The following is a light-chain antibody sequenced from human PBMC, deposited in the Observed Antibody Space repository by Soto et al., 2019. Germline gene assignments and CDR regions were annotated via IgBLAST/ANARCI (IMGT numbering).Light chain of an antibody. Sequence: QSALTQPPSASGSPGQSVTISGTGTSSDVGGFKYVSWYRQYPGKAPKLILYEVSQRPSGVPDRFSGSKSGNTASLTVSGLQAEDEADYYCISYAGLNISLVFGTGTKVTVL. CDR3: ISYAGLNISLV. CDR2: EVS. V-gene: IGLV2-8*01. J-gene: IGLJ1*01. CDR1: SSDVGGFKY.